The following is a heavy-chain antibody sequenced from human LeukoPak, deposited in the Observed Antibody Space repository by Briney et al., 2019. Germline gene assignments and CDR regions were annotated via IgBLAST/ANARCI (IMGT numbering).Heavy chain of an antibody. D-gene: IGHD3-22*01. V-gene: IGHV4-31*11. CDR2: IYYSGST. CDR1: GGSISSGGYY. J-gene: IGHJ4*02. Sequence: SGTLSLTCAVSGGSISSGGYYWSWIRQHPGKGLEWIGYIYYSGSTYYNPSLKNQVTISVDTSKNQFSLKLSSVTAADTAVYYCARSQGYYYDSSGYYDQRGYFDYWGQGTLVTVSS. CDR3: ARSQGYYYDSSGYYDQRGYFDY.